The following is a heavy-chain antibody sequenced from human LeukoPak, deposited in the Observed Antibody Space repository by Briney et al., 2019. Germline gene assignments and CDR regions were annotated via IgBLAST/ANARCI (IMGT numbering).Heavy chain of an antibody. CDR1: GGSISNNNYL. CDR2: IYYRGST. CDR3: GRELLRQDYYYMDV. D-gene: IGHD1-26*01. Sequence: PSETLSLTCTVSGGSISNNNYLWGWIRQPPGKGLEWIGSIYYRGSTYYNPSLKSRVTISVDTSKNQFSLKLSSVTAADTAVYYCGRELLRQDYYYMDVWGKGTTVTVSS. V-gene: IGHV4-39*01. J-gene: IGHJ6*03.